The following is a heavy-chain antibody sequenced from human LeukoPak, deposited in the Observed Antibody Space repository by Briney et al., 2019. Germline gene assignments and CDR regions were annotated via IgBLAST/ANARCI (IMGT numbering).Heavy chain of an antibody. V-gene: IGHV3-23*01. CDR1: GFTFSGYA. CDR2: ISGSGGST. D-gene: IGHD4-23*01. J-gene: IGHJ1*01. CDR3: AKSGYKTTVVTVH. Sequence: GGSLRLSCAASGFTFSGYAMSWVRQAPGKGLEWVSAISGSGGSTYYADSVKGRFTISRDNSKNTLYLQMNSLRAEDTAVYYCAKSGYKTTVVTVHWGQGTLVTVSS.